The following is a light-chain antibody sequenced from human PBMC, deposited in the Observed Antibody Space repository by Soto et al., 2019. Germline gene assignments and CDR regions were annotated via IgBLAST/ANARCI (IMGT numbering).Light chain of an antibody. CDR3: QQRSDWPPYT. V-gene: IGKV3-11*01. CDR1: QSVSSY. CDR2: DAS. J-gene: IGKJ2*01. Sequence: EIVLTQSPATLSLSPGERATLSCRASQSVSSYLACYQQKPGQAPRLLIYDASNRATGIPARFSGCGSGIGFTLTISSLEPEDFGVYYCQQRSDWPPYTFGQVTKLEIK.